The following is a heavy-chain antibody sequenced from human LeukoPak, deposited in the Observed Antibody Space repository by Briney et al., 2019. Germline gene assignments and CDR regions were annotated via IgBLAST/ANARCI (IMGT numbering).Heavy chain of an antibody. D-gene: IGHD6-19*01. CDR2: IIPILGIA. CDR3: ARAPGIAVAGFINY. CDR1: GGTFSSYA. Sequence: AASVKVSCKASGGTFSSYAISWVRQAPGQGLEWMGRIIPILGIANYAQKFQGRVTMTTDTSTSTAYMELRSLRSDDTAVYYCARAPGIAVAGFINYWGQGTLVTVSS. J-gene: IGHJ4*02. V-gene: IGHV1-69*04.